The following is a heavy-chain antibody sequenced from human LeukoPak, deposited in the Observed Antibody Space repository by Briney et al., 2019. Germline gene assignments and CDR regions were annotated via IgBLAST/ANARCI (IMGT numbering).Heavy chain of an antibody. CDR2: INPSGGST. CDR3: AREPEAWGYDY. D-gene: IGHD7-27*01. V-gene: IGHV1-46*01. CDR1: GYTFTSYY. J-gene: IGHJ4*02. Sequence: ASVKVSCKASGYTFTSYYMHWVRQAPGQGLEWMGIINPSGGSTSYAQKFQGRVTMTRDMSTSTVYMELSSLRSEDTAVYYCAREPEAWGYDYWGQGTRVSVSS.